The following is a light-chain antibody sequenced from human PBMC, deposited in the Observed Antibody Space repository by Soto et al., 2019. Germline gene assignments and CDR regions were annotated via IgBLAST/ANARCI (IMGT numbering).Light chain of an antibody. CDR3: QAYDTSLSGSLV. CDR1: SSNIGAGYD. Sequence: QSVLTQPPSVSGAPGQRVTISCTGSSSNIGAGYDVHWYQQLPGTAPKLLIYDNSNRPSGVPDRFSGSKSGTSASLAITGLRAEDGADYYRQAYDTSLSGSLVFGGGTKVTVL. V-gene: IGLV1-40*01. J-gene: IGLJ2*01. CDR2: DNS.